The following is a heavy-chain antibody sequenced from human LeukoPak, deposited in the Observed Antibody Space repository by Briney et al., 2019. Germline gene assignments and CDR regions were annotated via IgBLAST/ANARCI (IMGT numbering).Heavy chain of an antibody. D-gene: IGHD3-3*01. CDR1: GFTFSSYW. V-gene: IGHV3-74*01. J-gene: IGHJ4*02. Sequence: GRSLRLSCAASGFTFSSYWMHWVRQAPGKGLVWVSRINSDGSSTSYADSVKGRFTISRDNAKNTLYLQMNSLRAEDTAVYYCARVMAPYDFWSGYYLEYFDYWGQGTLVTVSS. CDR2: INSDGSST. CDR3: ARVMAPYDFWSGYYLEYFDY.